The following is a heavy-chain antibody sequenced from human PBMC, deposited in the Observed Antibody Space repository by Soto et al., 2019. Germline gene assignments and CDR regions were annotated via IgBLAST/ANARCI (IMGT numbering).Heavy chain of an antibody. Sequence: SETLSLTCTVSGGSISSYYWSWIRQPPGKGLEWIGYIYYSGSTNYNPSLKSRVTISVDTSKNQFSLKLSSVTAADTAVYYCARVKGGYCTNGVCYTAAQVIYYYMDVWGKGTTVTVSS. V-gene: IGHV4-59*01. D-gene: IGHD2-8*01. CDR2: IYYSGST. CDR1: GGSISSYY. J-gene: IGHJ6*03. CDR3: ARVKGGYCTNGVCYTAAQVIYYYMDV.